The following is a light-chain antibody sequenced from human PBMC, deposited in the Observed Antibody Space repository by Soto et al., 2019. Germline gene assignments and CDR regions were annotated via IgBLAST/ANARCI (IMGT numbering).Light chain of an antibody. CDR3: QQYYISWT. J-gene: IGKJ1*01. V-gene: IGKV3-20*01. Sequence: IVLTQSPGTLSLSPGERDTLSCRASQTGSNSYLAWYQQKSGQAPRLLIYGVSTRATGTPDRFSGSGSGTEFTLTIRRLEPEDFAVYFCQQYYISWTFGQGTKVDI. CDR2: GVS. CDR1: QTGSNSY.